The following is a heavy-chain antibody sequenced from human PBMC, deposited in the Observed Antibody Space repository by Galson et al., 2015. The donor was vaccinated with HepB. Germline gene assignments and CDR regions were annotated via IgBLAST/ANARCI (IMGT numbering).Heavy chain of an antibody. CDR1: GFIVSSNY. D-gene: IGHD2-15*01. J-gene: IGHJ3*01. CDR2: IYTGGTT. CDR3: ARDSSVSGLGI. V-gene: IGHV3-53*01. Sequence: SCAVSGFIVSSNYMSWVRQAPGKGLEWVSVIYTGGTTSYSDSVKGRFAISRDNSKNTLYLQMNNLSAEDTAFYYCARDSSVSGLGIWGQGTMVTVSS.